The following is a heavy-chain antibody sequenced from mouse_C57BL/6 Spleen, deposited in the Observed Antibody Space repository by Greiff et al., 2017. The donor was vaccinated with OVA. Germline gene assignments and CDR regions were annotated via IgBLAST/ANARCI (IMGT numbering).Heavy chain of an antibody. CDR3: AKNGVTRNAMDY. CDR1: GFSLTSYG. V-gene: IGHV2-5*01. Sequence: VQGVESGPGLVQPSQSLSITCTVSGFSLTSYGVHWVRQSPGKGLEWLGVIWRGGSTDYNAAFMSRLSITKDNSKSQVFFKMNSLQADDTAIYYCAKNGVTRNAMDYWGQGTSVTVSS. D-gene: IGHD2-3*01. J-gene: IGHJ4*01. CDR2: IWRGGST.